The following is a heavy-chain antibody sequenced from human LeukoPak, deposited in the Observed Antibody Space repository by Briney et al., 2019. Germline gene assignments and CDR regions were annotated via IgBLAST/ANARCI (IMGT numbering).Heavy chain of an antibody. Sequence: GGSLRLSCAASGFTFSSYAMSWVRQAPGKGLEWASVISGSGANTYYADSVKGRFTISRDNSKNTLYLQMNSLRAEDTAVYYCARATGVVPTAPTDYWGQGTLVTVSS. V-gene: IGHV3-23*01. CDR2: ISGSGANT. J-gene: IGHJ4*02. D-gene: IGHD2-2*01. CDR3: ARATGVVPTAPTDY. CDR1: GFTFSSYA.